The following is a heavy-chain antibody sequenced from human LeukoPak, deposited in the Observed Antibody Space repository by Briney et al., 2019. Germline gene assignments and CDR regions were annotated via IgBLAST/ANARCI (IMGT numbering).Heavy chain of an antibody. J-gene: IGHJ6*03. D-gene: IGHD3-10*01. V-gene: IGHV4-61*01. CDR3: TSGKGYMDV. Sequence: SETLSLTCAVSGGSISSSNWWSWIRQPPGKGLEWIGYIYYSGSTNYNPSLKSRVTISVDTFKNQFSLKLSSVTAADTAVYYCTSGKGYMDVWGKGTTVTISS. CDR1: GGSISSSNW. CDR2: IYYSGST.